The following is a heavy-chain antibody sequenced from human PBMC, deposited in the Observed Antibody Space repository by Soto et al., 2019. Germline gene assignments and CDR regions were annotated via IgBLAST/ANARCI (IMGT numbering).Heavy chain of an antibody. J-gene: IGHJ4*02. CDR2: ISYSGST. CDR1: GDSVNSGTSF. Sequence: QVQLQESGPGLVKPSQTLSLTCTVSGDSVNSGTSFWSWVRQSPGKGSEWIGYISYSGSTFYNPSLKGLITISLDTSKNQFSLRVVSVTAADTAVYFCARGRPTWGAKAFFDFLGQGIAVMVCS. CDR3: ARGRPTWGAKAFFDF. D-gene: IGHD3-16*01. V-gene: IGHV4-31*01.